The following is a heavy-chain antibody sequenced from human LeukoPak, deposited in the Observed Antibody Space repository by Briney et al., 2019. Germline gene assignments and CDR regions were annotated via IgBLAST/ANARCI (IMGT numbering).Heavy chain of an antibody. CDR1: GGTFSSYA. D-gene: IGHD2-2*01. Sequence: SVKVSCKASGGTFSSYAISWVRQAPGQGLEWMGGIIPIFGTANYAQKFQGRVTITADESTSTAYMELSSLRSEDTAVYYCARGRRYCSSTSCYMYYFDYWGQGTLVTVSS. V-gene: IGHV1-69*13. J-gene: IGHJ4*02. CDR3: ARGRRYCSSTSCYMYYFDY. CDR2: IIPIFGTA.